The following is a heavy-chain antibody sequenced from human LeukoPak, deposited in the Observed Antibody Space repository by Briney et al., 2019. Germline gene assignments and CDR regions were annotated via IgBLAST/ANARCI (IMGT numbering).Heavy chain of an antibody. Sequence: PTGGSLRLSCAASGFTFSSYAMSWVRQAPGKGLEWVSTISGSAGGTYYADSLKGRFTISRDNAKNSLYLQMNSLRVEDTAVYYCARSREGYSYILDYWGQGTLVTVSS. D-gene: IGHD5-18*01. CDR1: GFTFSSYA. J-gene: IGHJ4*02. CDR3: ARSREGYSYILDY. V-gene: IGHV3-23*01. CDR2: ISGSAGGT.